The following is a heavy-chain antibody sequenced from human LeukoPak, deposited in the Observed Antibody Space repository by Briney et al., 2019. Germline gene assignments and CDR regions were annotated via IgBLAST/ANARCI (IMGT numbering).Heavy chain of an antibody. CDR3: ARDLSGRFDP. D-gene: IGHD3-9*01. CDR2: IPSNQNDI. J-gene: IGHJ5*02. CDR1: GFTFSNYG. V-gene: IGHV3-30*03. Sequence: GRSLRLSCAASGFTFSNYGFHWARQAPGKGLEWVAIIPSNQNDIHYADSVKGRFTISRDNSKNTLYLQMNSLSTEDTAVYYCARDLSGRFDPWGQGTLVTVSS.